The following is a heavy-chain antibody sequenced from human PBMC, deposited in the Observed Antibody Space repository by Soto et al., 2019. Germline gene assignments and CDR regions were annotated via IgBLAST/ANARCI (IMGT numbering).Heavy chain of an antibody. J-gene: IGHJ4*02. CDR2: INSDGSST. Sequence: EVQLVESGGGLVQPGGSLRLSCAASGFTFSSYWMHWVRQAPGKGLVWVSRINSDGSSTSYADSVKGRFTISRDNAKNTLYLQMNSLRAEDTAVYYCARDVPIPAYCGGDCYPFDYWGQGTLVTVSS. CDR1: GFTFSSYW. D-gene: IGHD2-21*02. V-gene: IGHV3-74*01. CDR3: ARDVPIPAYCGGDCYPFDY.